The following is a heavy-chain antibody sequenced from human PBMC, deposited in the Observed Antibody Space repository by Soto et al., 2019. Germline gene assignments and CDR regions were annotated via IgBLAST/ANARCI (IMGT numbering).Heavy chain of an antibody. V-gene: IGHV1-18*01. CDR3: ARDRPGITMFRGVPMY. J-gene: IGHJ4*02. Sequence: QVQLVQSGAEVKKPGASVQVSCKAYGYTFTSYGISWVRQAPGQGLERMGWISAYNGNTEYARKLQGRVTMTTDTSTSTAYMELRSLRSDDTAVYYCARDRPGITMFRGVPMYWGQGTLVTVSS. CDR2: ISAYNGNT. D-gene: IGHD3-10*01. CDR1: GYTFTSYG.